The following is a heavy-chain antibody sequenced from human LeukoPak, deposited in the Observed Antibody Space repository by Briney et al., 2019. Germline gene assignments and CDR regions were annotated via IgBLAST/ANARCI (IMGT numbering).Heavy chain of an antibody. CDR2: IYYSGST. D-gene: IGHD5-12*01. V-gene: IGHV4-39*07. CDR1: GGSISSSSYY. CDR3: ARDRFRYSGSGNYFDY. J-gene: IGHJ4*02. Sequence: SETLSLTCTVSGGSISSSSYYWGWIRQPPGKGLEWIGSIYYSGSTYYNPSLKSRVTISVDTSKNQFSLKLSSVTAADTAVYYCARDRFRYSGSGNYFDYWGQGTLVTVSS.